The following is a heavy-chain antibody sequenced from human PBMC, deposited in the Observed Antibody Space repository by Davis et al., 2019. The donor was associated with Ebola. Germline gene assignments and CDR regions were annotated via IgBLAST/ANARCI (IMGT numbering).Heavy chain of an antibody. J-gene: IGHJ6*02. CDR1: GYTFTGYY. D-gene: IGHD3-3*01. CDR2: INPNSGGT. Sequence: ASVKVSCKASGYTFTGYYMHWVRQAPGQGLEWMGRINPNSGGTNYAQKFQGRVTMTRDTSISTAYMELRSLRSDDTAVYYCARAVRFLEWYGMDVWGQGTTVTVSS. V-gene: IGHV1-2*06. CDR3: ARAVRFLEWYGMDV.